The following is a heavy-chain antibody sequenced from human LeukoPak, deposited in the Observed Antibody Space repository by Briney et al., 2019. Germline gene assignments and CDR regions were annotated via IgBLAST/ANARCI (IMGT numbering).Heavy chain of an antibody. Sequence: PGGSLRLSCAASGFTFSSYAMHWVRQAPGKGLEYVSAISSNGGSTYYANSVKGRFTISRDNSKNTLYLQMGSLRAEDMAVYYCATSTSVFGELFDYWGQGTLVTVSS. D-gene: IGHD3-10*01. CDR2: ISSNGGST. J-gene: IGHJ4*02. CDR3: ATSTSVFGELFDY. CDR1: GFTFSSYA. V-gene: IGHV3-64*01.